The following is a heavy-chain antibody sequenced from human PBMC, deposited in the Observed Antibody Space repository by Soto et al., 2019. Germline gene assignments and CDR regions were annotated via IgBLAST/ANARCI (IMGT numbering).Heavy chain of an antibody. V-gene: IGHV2-5*02. CDR1: GFSLSTSGVG. Sequence: QITLKESGPTLVKPTQTLTLTCTFSGFSLSTSGVGVGWIRQPPGKALEWLALIYWDDDKRYSPSLKTRLTISKXXSKNQVVLTMTNMDPVDTATYFCARDSSGWLGFDSWGQGTLVTVSS. J-gene: IGHJ4*02. CDR2: IYWDDDK. D-gene: IGHD6-19*01. CDR3: ARDSSGWLGFDS.